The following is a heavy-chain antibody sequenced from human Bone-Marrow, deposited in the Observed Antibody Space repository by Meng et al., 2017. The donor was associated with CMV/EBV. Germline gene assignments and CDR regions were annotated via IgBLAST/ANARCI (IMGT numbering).Heavy chain of an antibody. CDR1: GFTFSSYW. CDR2: INSDGSSA. V-gene: IGHV3-74*01. D-gene: IGHD2-8*01. CDR3: ARGAYIVLMVYAIEPRLYCMDA. Sequence: GESLKISCAASGFTFSSYWMHWVRQAPGKGLVWVSRINSDGSSASYADSVKCRFTISRDNAKTTLYLQMNCLRDEDPAVYYGARGAYIVLMVYAIEPRLYCMDAWGQGTTVTFSS. J-gene: IGHJ6*02.